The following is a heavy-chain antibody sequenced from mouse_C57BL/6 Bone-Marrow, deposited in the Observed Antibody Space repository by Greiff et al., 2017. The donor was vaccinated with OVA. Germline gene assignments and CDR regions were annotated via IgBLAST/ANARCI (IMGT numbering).Heavy chain of an antibody. V-gene: IGHV7-3*01. CDR3: AIYNPHLDYFDY. Sequence: EVQVVESGGGLVQPGGSLSLSCAASGFTFTDYYMSWVRQPPGKALEWLGFIRNKANGYTTEYSASVKGRFTISRDNYQSILYLQMNALRAEDSATYYCAIYNPHLDYFDYWGQGTTLTVSS. CDR2: IRNKANGYTT. CDR1: GFTFTDYY. J-gene: IGHJ2*01.